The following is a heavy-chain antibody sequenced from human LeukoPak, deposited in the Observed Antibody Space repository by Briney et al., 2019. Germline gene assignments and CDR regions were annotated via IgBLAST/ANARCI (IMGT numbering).Heavy chain of an antibody. V-gene: IGHV3-74*01. Sequence: GGSLRLSCAASGFTFSSYWMHWVRQAPGKGLVWVSRINSDGSSTSYADSVKGRFTISRDNAKNTLYLQMNSLRAEDTAVYYCASVALTWGWFDPWSQGTLVTVSS. J-gene: IGHJ5*02. CDR2: INSDGSST. D-gene: IGHD3-16*01. CDR1: GFTFSSYW. CDR3: ASVALTWGWFDP.